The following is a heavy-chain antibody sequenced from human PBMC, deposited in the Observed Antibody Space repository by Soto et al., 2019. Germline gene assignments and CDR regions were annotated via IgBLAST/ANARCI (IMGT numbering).Heavy chain of an antibody. D-gene: IGHD3-3*01. CDR3: AIHRPAILEWQLGFDY. J-gene: IGHJ4*02. CDR1: GGSISSSSYY. V-gene: IGHV4-39*01. CDR2: IYYSGST. Sequence: QLPLQESGPGLVKPSETLSLTCPVSGGSISSSSYYWGWIRPPPGTGLEWIGSIYYSGSTYCNPSLKSLATSSVHTSKNQFSLKLRPVTASDTAVYYCAIHRPAILEWQLGFDYLGQGTLVTVSS.